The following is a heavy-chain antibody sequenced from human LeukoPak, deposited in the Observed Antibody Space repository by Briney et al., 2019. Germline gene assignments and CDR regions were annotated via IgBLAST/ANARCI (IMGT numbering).Heavy chain of an antibody. D-gene: IGHD4-17*01. CDR3: SCSVTTRTGWYYYMDV. J-gene: IGHJ6*03. Sequence: PGGSLRLSCAASGFTFSNYDMHWVRQGTGKGLEWVSAIGTAGDTYYLGSVKGRFTISRENAKNFLYLQMNSLKTEDTAVYYCSCSVTTRTGWYYYMDVWGKGTTVTISS. V-gene: IGHV3-13*01. CDR1: GFTFSNYD. CDR2: IGTAGDT.